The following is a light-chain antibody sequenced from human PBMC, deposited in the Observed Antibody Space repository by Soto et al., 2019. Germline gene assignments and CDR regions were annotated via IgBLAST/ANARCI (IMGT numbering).Light chain of an antibody. CDR3: SSYTSSTAYV. Sequence: QSVLTQPASVSGSPGQSITISCTGTSSDVGGYNYVSWYQLHPGKAPKLILYEVTNRPSGVSDRFSGSKSGNTASLTISGLQAEDEADYNCSSYTSSTAYVFGTGTKVTVL. CDR2: EVT. V-gene: IGLV2-14*01. J-gene: IGLJ1*01. CDR1: SSDVGGYNY.